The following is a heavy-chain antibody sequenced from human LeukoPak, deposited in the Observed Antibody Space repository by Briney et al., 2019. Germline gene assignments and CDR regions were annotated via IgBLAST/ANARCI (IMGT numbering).Heavy chain of an antibody. CDR2: ISPDGITT. V-gene: IGHV3-74*01. CDR1: GFTFDNSW. D-gene: IGHD6-13*01. J-gene: IGHJ4*02. Sequence: GGSLRLSCAASGFTFDNSWIHWVRQGPGRGLVWVSRISPDGITTNYADSVKGRFTISRDNAMNTLYLQMNSLRAEDTAVYYCAKDRIAAAGYLFDYWGQGTLVTVSS. CDR3: AKDRIAAAGYLFDY.